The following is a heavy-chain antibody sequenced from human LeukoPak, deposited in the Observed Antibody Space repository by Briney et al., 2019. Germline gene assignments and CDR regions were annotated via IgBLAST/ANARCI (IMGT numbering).Heavy chain of an antibody. CDR3: AKGGWIQLGSGHYYYMDV. CDR1: GFTFSSYS. V-gene: IGHV3-21*01. CDR2: ISSSSSYI. Sequence: GGSLRLSCAASGFTFSSYSMNWVRQAPGKGLEWVSSISSSSSYIYYADSVKGRFTISRDNAKNSLYLQMNSLRAEDTAVYYCAKGGWIQLGSGHYYYMDVWGKGTTVTVSS. J-gene: IGHJ6*03. D-gene: IGHD5-18*01.